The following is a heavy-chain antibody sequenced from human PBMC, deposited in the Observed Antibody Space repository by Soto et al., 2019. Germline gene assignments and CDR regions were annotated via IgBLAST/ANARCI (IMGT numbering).Heavy chain of an antibody. CDR3: AKDGGGGQHIAAAGTYVWYYFDY. CDR2: ISYDGSNK. J-gene: IGHJ4*02. V-gene: IGHV3-30*18. D-gene: IGHD6-13*01. CDR1: GFTFSSYG. Sequence: QVQLVESGGGVVQPGRSLRLSCAASGFTFSSYGMHWVRQAPGKGLEWVAVISYDGSNKYYADSVKGRFTISRDNSKNTLYLQMNSLRAEDTAMYYCAKDGGGGQHIAAAGTYVWYYFDYWGQGTLVTVSS.